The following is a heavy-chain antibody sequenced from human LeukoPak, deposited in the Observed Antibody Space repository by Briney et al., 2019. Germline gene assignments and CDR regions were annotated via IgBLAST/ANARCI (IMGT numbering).Heavy chain of an antibody. CDR2: IDHSGST. CDR1: GFTFSQYG. J-gene: IGHJ6*04. CDR3: VRRKNLPSIQYYYYGMDV. Sequence: PGGSLRLSCAASGFTFSQYGMAWIRQPPGKGLEWIGEIDHSGSTNSNPSLESRVTISVDTSKNQFSLRLSSVTAADTAMYYCVRRKNLPSIQYYYYGMDVWGKGTTVTVSS. D-gene: IGHD2-21*01. V-gene: IGHV4-34*01.